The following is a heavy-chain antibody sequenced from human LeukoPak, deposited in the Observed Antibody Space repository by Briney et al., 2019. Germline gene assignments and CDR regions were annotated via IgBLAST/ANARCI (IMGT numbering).Heavy chain of an antibody. V-gene: IGHV3-48*03. D-gene: IGHD3-10*01. J-gene: IGHJ4*02. CDR2: ISSSNNNI. Sequence: GGSLRLSCVVSGFTFSSYEMNWVRQAPGEGLEWVSHISSSNNNIQYADSVKGRFTVSRDNAKNSLYLQMNSLRVEDTAVYYCAKVAKYFYGPETYYFFEQWGQGTPVTASS. CDR1: GFTFSSYE. CDR3: AKVAKYFYGPETYYFFEQ.